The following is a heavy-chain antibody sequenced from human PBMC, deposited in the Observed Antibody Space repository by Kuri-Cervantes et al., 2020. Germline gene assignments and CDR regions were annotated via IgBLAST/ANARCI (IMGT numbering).Heavy chain of an antibody. CDR3: ARDCLGPSPFGGGSCYYFDY. Sequence: GESLKISCAASGFIFSSYSMNWVRQAPGKGLEWVSSISSSSSYIYYADSVKDRFTISRDNAKNSLYLQMNSLRAEDTAVYYCARDCLGPSPFGGGSCYYFDYWGQGTLVTVSS. CDR2: ISSSSSYI. V-gene: IGHV3-21*01. D-gene: IGHD2-15*01. CDR1: GFIFSSYS. J-gene: IGHJ4*02.